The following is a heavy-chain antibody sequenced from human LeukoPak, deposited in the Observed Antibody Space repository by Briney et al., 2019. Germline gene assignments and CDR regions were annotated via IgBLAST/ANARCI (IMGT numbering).Heavy chain of an antibody. CDR3: ARDDRFYDILTGYWLGYFDY. J-gene: IGHJ4*02. CDR2: ISSSSSYI. Sequence: GGSLRLSCAASGFTFSSYGMSWVRQAPGKGLEWVSSISSSSSYIYYADSVKGRFTISRDNAKNSLYLQMNSLRAEDTAVYYCARDDRFYDILTGYWLGYFDYWGQGTLVTVSS. D-gene: IGHD3-9*01. V-gene: IGHV3-21*01. CDR1: GFTFSSYG.